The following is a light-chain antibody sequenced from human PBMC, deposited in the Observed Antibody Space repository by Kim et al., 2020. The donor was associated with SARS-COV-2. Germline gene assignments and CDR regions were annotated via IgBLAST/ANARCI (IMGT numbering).Light chain of an antibody. V-gene: IGLV3-19*01. CDR1: SLSSYY. Sequence: ALGQKVRITCQGDSLSSYYASWYQQKPGQAPVLVIYGKNNRPSGIPDRFSGSSSGNTASLTITGAQAEDEADYYCNSRDSSGNHYVFGTGTQLTVL. CDR3: NSRDSSGNHYV. J-gene: IGLJ1*01. CDR2: GKN.